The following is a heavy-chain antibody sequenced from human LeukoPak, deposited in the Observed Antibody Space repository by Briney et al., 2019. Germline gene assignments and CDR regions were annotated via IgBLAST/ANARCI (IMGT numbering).Heavy chain of an antibody. V-gene: IGHV3-23*01. J-gene: IGHJ6*03. CDR2: SSSSDDGK. CDR3: AKDGYSSGWYEADYYYYYYMDV. CDR1: GLSLNNYA. D-gene: IGHD6-19*01. Sequence: SGGSLRLSCTASGLSLNNYAMSWVRQVPGKGLEWVSASSSSDDGKWYAESVRGRFTISRDTSKNTVYLQMNSLRVEDAGVYYCAKDGYSSGWYEADYYYYYYMDVWGKGTTVTISS.